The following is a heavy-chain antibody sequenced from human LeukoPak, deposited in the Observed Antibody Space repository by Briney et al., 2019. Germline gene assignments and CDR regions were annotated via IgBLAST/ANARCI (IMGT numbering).Heavy chain of an antibody. D-gene: IGHD2-2*01. Sequence: QPGGSLRLSCVGPGFMFRDHSMKWVRQAPGKGQEGVSYIGIIRSTIYYADSVKGRLTISRDNAKNSLFLQMNGLRDEDTAVYYCARVQGVCNSTTCFMGNADVWGKGTRVPVSS. CDR3: ARVQGVCNSTTCFMGNADV. V-gene: IGHV3-48*02. CDR1: GFMFRDHS. CDR2: IGIIRSTI. J-gene: IGHJ6*04.